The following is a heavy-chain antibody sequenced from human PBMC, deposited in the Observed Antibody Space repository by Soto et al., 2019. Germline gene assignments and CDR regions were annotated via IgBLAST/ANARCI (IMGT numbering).Heavy chain of an antibody. J-gene: IGHJ4*02. CDR2: MNPNSGNT. V-gene: IGHV1-8*01. CDR1: GYTFTSYD. D-gene: IGHD4-17*01. Sequence: ASVKVSCKASGYTFTSYDINWVRQATGQGLEWMGWMNPNSGNTGYAQKFQGRVTMTRNTSISTAYMELSSLRSEDTAVYYCARVGDHGDYTDYWGQGTLVTVSS. CDR3: ARVGDHGDYTDY.